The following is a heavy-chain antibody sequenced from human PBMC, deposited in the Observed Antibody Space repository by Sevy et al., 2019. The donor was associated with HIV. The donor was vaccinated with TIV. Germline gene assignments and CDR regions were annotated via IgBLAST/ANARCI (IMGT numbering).Heavy chain of an antibody. CDR3: ADATVGRFES. V-gene: IGHV3-7*01. D-gene: IGHD3-16*01. CDR1: GFTFSANW. Sequence: GGSLRLSCAASGFTFSANWMNWVRQAPGKGLEWVANIKADGSDKYYVDSVEGRFTISRDNAKNLLMLQMNSLSVEDTSGNYVADATVGRFESWGQGTLVTVSS. J-gene: IGHJ4*02. CDR2: IKADGSDK.